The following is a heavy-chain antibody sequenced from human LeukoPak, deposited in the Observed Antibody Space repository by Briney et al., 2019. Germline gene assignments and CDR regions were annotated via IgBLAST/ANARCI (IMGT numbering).Heavy chain of an antibody. D-gene: IGHD3-9*01. CDR2: IIPIFGTA. J-gene: IGHJ4*02. CDR1: GYTFSSYY. Sequence: SVKVSCKASGYTFSSYYMHWVRQAPGQGLEWMGGIIPIFGTANYAQKFQGRVTIIADESTSTAYMELSSLRSEDTAVYYCARGYYDILTGYPTFDYWGQGTLVTVSS. V-gene: IGHV1-69*13. CDR3: ARGYYDILTGYPTFDY.